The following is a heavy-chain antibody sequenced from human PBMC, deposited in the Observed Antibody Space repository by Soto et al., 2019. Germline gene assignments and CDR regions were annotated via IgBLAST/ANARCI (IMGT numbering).Heavy chain of an antibody. CDR3: AAGGIVGAPRG. J-gene: IGHJ4*02. CDR1: GFTFSSSA. D-gene: IGHD1-26*01. Sequence: QMQLVQSGPEVKKPGTSVKVSCKASGFTFSSSAVQWVRQARGQGLEWVGWIVVGSGNTDYAQKFQERVTISRDMSTTTAYMELSSLKSEDTAVYYCAAGGIVGAPRGWGQGTLVTVSS. CDR2: IVVGSGNT. V-gene: IGHV1-58*01.